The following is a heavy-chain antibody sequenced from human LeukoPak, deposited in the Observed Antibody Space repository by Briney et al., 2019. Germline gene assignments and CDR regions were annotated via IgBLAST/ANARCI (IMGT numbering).Heavy chain of an antibody. CDR3: ARGGGLLWFGELPYYFDY. D-gene: IGHD3-10*01. J-gene: IGHJ4*02. V-gene: IGHV3-21*01. CDR2: ISSSSSYI. CDR1: GLTFSTYS. Sequence: GGSLRLSCAASGLTFSTYSMNWVRQAPGKGLEWVSSISSSSSYIYYADSVKGRFTISRDNAKNSLYLQMNTLRAEDTAVYYCARGGGLLWFGELPYYFDYWGQGTLVTVSS.